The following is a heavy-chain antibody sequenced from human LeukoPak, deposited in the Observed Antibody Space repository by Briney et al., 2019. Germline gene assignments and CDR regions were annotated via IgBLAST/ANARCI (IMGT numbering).Heavy chain of an antibody. CDR1: GGSISSGDYY. D-gene: IGHD4-17*01. J-gene: IGHJ4*02. CDR3: ARGEDYGDYQNYFDY. CDR2: IYYSGST. Sequence: SSQTLSLTCTVSGGSISSGDYYWSWIRQPPGKGLEWIGYIYYSGSTYYNPSLRSRVTISVDTSKNQFSLKLSSVTAADTAVYYCARGEDYGDYQNYFDYWGQGTLVTVSS. V-gene: IGHV4-30-4*01.